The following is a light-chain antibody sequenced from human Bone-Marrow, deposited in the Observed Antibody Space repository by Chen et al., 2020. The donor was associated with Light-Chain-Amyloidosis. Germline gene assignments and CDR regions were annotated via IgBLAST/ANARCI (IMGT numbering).Light chain of an antibody. CDR2: DDS. CDR1: NIGSTS. V-gene: IGLV3-21*02. CDR3: QVWDRSSDRPV. J-gene: IGLJ3*02. Sequence: SYVLTQPSSVSVAPGQTAPIACGGNNIGSTSVNWYQQTPGQAPLLVVYDDSDRPSGIPERLSGSNAGNTATLTISRVDAGEEADDYGQVWDRSSDRPVFGGGTKLTVL.